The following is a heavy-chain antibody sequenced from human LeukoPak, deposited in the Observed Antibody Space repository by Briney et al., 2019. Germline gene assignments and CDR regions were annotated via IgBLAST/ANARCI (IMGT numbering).Heavy chain of an antibody. CDR2: IIPIFGTA. D-gene: IGHD2-2*01. V-gene: IGHV1-69*05. CDR3: ARGGEGYCSSTSCYPSWFDP. CDR1: GGTFSSYA. Sequence: SVKVSCKASGGTFSSYAISWVRQAPRQGLEWMGGIIPIFGTANYAQKFQGRVTITTDESTSTAYMELSSPRSEDTAVYYCARGGEGYCSSTSCYPSWFDPWGQGTLVTVSS. J-gene: IGHJ5*02.